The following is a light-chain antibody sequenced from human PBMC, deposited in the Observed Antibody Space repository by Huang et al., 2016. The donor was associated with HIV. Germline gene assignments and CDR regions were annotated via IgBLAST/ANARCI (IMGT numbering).Light chain of an antibody. CDR1: QGVSGY. J-gene: IGKJ4*01. Sequence: EIVLTQSPATLSLSPGERATLSCRASQGVSGYLAWYQQTPGQAPRLLISDVATRAPGIPGRFSGSGSGTDFTLTISSLEPEDFAVYYCQQRRSWPLTFGGGTKVEIK. V-gene: IGKV3-11*01. CDR2: DVA. CDR3: QQRRSWPLT.